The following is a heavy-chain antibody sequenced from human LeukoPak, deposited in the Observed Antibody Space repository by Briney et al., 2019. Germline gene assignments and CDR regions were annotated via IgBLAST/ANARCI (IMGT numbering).Heavy chain of an antibody. CDR2: IYYSGST. CDR3: AAAGSVFWYFDL. Sequence: SETLSLTCTVSGGSISSYYWSWIRQPPGKGLEWIGYIYYSGSTNYNPSLKSRVTISVDTSKNQFSLKLTSVTAADTAVYYCAAAGSVFWYFDLWGRGTLVTVSS. J-gene: IGHJ2*01. CDR1: GGSISSYY. V-gene: IGHV4-59*01. D-gene: IGHD3-10*01.